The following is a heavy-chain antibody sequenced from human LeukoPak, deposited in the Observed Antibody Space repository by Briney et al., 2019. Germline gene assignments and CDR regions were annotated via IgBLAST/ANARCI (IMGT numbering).Heavy chain of an antibody. CDR3: SRYGFVGADSDY. CDR2: IRSKPYGGTA. D-gene: IGHD1-26*01. Sequence: GGSLRLSCTASGFTFGNYAVTWVRQAPGKGLEWVGFIRSKPYGGTAEYAASVQGRFTISRDDSKAIAYLEMNSLKTEDTAVYYCSRYGFVGADSDYWGRGTLVTVSS. CDR1: GFTFGNYA. J-gene: IGHJ4*02. V-gene: IGHV3-49*04.